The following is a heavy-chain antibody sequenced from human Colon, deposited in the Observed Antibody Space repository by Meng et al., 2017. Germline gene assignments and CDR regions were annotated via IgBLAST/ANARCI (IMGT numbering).Heavy chain of an antibody. CDR1: GSSITNHNW. D-gene: IGHD3-10*01. V-gene: IGHV4-4*02. J-gene: IGHJ1*01. CDR2: IHHRGSS. CDR3: LRGSGGSV. Sequence: QVQLRESGPALVKPSETLSLTCAGSGSSITNHNWWAWVRPPPGKGLAWTGEIHHRGSSAYNPSLKSRVSMSIDKSKNQFSLKLTSVTAADTAVYHCLRGSGGSVWGQGTLVTVSS.